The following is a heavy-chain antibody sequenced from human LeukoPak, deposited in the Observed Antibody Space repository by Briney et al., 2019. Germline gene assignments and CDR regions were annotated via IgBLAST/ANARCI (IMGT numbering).Heavy chain of an antibody. D-gene: IGHD3-22*01. CDR2: INHSGSA. J-gene: IGHJ4*02. CDR1: GGSFSGYY. CDR3: ARGRSGHYDNSGYRRKNFDY. V-gene: IGHV4-34*01. Sequence: SETLSLTCAVYGGSFSGYYWSWIRQPPGRGLEWIGEINHSGSANYNPSLKSRVTISVDTSKNQFSLKLSSVTAADTAVYYCARGRSGHYDNSGYRRKNFDYWGQGTLVTVSS.